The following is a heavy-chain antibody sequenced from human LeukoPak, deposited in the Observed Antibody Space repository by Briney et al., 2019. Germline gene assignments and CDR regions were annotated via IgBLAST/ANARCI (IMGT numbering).Heavy chain of an antibody. Sequence: SETLSLTCTVSSGSISSYYWSWLRQPPGKGLEWIGYIYYSGSTNYNPSLKSRVTISVDTSKNQFSLKLSSVTAADTAVYYCARVEYSSSWYGRWFDPWGQGTLVTVSS. J-gene: IGHJ5*02. V-gene: IGHV4-59*01. CDR3: ARVEYSSSWYGRWFDP. CDR1: SGSISSYY. D-gene: IGHD6-13*01. CDR2: IYYSGST.